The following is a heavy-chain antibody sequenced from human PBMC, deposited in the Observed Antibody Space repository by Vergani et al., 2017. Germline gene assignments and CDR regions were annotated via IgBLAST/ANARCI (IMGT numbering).Heavy chain of an antibody. CDR2: IYPGDSDT. J-gene: IGHJ6*03. D-gene: IGHD2-2*01. CDR3: VRLGYCSSTSCRPPYYYMDV. Sequence: EVQLVQSGAEVKKPGESLKISCKGSGYSFTSYWIGWVRQMPGKGLEWMGIIYPGDSDTRYSPSFQGQVTISADKSISTAYLQWSSLKASDTAMYYCVRLGYCSSTSCRPPYYYMDVWGKGTTVTVSS. V-gene: IGHV5-51*01. CDR1: GYSFTSYW.